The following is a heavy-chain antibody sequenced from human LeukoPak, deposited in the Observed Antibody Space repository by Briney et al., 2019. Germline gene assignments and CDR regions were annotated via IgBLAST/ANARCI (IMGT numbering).Heavy chain of an antibody. CDR1: GFTFSSYA. Sequence: PGGCLSLSCAASGFTFSSYAMSWVRQAPGKGLEWVSAICGSGDSTYYADSVKGRFTISRDNSKNTLYLQMNSLRAEDTAVYFCASPRRSGVFESLDYWGQGTLVTVSS. J-gene: IGHJ4*02. D-gene: IGHD3-3*01. CDR2: ICGSGDST. V-gene: IGHV3-23*01. CDR3: ASPRRSGVFESLDY.